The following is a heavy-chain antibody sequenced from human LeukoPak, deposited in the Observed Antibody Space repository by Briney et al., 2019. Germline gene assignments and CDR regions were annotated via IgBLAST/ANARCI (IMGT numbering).Heavy chain of an antibody. J-gene: IGHJ3*02. CDR2: ISSSGGTR. D-gene: IGHD1/OR15-1a*01. Sequence: PGGSLRLSCAASGFTYSSYEMNWVRQAPAQGLEWVSYISSSGGTRYYADSVKGRFTISRDNAKNSLYLQMNSLRAEDTAVYYCARENTDDAFDIWGQETMVTVSS. CDR3: ARENTDDAFDI. CDR1: GFTYSSYE. V-gene: IGHV3-48*03.